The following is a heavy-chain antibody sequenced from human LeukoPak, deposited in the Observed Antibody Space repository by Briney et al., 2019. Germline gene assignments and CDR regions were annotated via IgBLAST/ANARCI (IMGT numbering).Heavy chain of an antibody. V-gene: IGHV3-53*01. D-gene: IGHD6-19*01. Sequence: GGSLRLSCAASGFTVSSNYMSWVRQAPGKGLEGGSVIYSGGSTYYADSVKGRFTISRDNSKNTLYLQMNSLRAEDTAVYYCARVYKWLVLTFYYYYMDVWGKGTTVTVSS. CDR2: IYSGGST. J-gene: IGHJ6*03. CDR3: ARVYKWLVLTFYYYYMDV. CDR1: GFTVSSNY.